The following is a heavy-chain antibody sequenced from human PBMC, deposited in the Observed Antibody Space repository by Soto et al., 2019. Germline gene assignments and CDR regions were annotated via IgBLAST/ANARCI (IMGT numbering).Heavy chain of an antibody. J-gene: IGHJ6*02. V-gene: IGHV1-3*01. D-gene: IGHD1-1*01. CDR3: ARGKGMEENYYYYGLDI. Sequence: AAAQVYSKASAYTFGTHAIHWVRQAPGQSLEWMGWINGGTGQTKHSHRFQDRVTITRDTSASTAYMELSSLRSEDTAVYYCARGKGMEENYYYYGLDIWGQGTTVTVSS. CDR1: AYTFGTHA. CDR2: INGGTGQT.